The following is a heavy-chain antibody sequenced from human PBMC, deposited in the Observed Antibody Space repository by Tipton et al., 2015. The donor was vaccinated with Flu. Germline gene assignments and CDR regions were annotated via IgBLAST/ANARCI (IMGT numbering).Heavy chain of an antibody. J-gene: IGHJ4*02. CDR3: VRDRVRFGDVLDY. D-gene: IGHD3-10*01. V-gene: IGHV3-23*01. CDR1: GFSFRNYA. CDR2: ISGGGDRT. Sequence: SLRLSCAASGFSFRNYAMSWVRQTPGKGLDWVSAISGGGDRTDYADSVKGRFSISRDNSKNTLYLQMNSLRDEDTAVYYCVRDRVRFGDVLDYWGQGTLVTVSS.